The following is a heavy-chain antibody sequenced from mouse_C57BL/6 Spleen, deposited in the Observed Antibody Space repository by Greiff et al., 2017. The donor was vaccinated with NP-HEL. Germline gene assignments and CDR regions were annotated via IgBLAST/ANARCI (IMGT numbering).Heavy chain of an antibody. Sequence: QVQLQQPGAELVRPGSSVKLSCKASGYTFTSSWMDWVKQRPGQGLEWIGNIYPSDSETHYNQKFKDKATLTVDKSSSTAYMQLSSLTSEDSAVYYCARGGLRDAMDYWGQGTSVTVSS. CDR1: GYTFTSSW. J-gene: IGHJ4*01. CDR3: ARGGLRDAMDY. V-gene: IGHV1-61*01. D-gene: IGHD1-1*01. CDR2: IYPSDSET.